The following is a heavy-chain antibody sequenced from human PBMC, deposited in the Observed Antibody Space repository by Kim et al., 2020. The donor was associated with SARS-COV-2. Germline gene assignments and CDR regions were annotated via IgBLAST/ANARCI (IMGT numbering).Heavy chain of an antibody. Sequence: GGSLRLSCAASGFTFSDFSFNWVRQAPGKGLEWVASISTGGGFYIYYADSVKGRFTISRDKAKSSVYLQMNSLRAEDTSVYYCARVSNYGDYYYDSWGQG. CDR1: GFTFSDFS. CDR3: ARVSNYGDYYYDS. V-gene: IGHV3-21*06. D-gene: IGHD4-17*01. J-gene: IGHJ4*02. CDR2: ISTGGGFYI.